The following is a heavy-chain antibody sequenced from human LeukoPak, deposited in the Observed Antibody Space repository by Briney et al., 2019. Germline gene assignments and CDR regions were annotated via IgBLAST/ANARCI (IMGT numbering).Heavy chain of an antibody. Sequence: SETLSLTCTVSGGSISSHYWNWLRQPPGKGLEWIGYIYYSGSTKYNPSLKSRVTISIDMSKKQFSLNLSSVTAADTAMYYCAKGEADPVLFDYWGQGNLVTVSS. CDR3: AKGEADPVLFDY. CDR2: IYYSGST. CDR1: GGSISSHY. J-gene: IGHJ4*02. V-gene: IGHV4-59*11. D-gene: IGHD6-6*01.